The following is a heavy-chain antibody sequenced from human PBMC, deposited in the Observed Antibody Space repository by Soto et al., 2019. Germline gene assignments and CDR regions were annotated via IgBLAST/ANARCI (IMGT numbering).Heavy chain of an antibody. Sequence: ASLKVSCKASGYPFTNYVSSWVRQAPGQGLEWMGWISAYNGNTNYAQKLQGRVTMTTDTSTSTAYMELRSLRSDDTAVYYCARGRITEDYWGQGTLVTVSS. CDR2: ISAYNGNT. D-gene: IGHD3-10*01. V-gene: IGHV1-18*01. J-gene: IGHJ4*02. CDR1: GYPFTNYV. CDR3: ARGRITEDY.